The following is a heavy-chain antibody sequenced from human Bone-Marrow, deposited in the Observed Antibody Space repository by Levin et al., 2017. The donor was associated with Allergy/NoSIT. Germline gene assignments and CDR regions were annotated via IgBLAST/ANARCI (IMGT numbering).Heavy chain of an antibody. Sequence: SPTLSLPCIVSGASIRSSHWSWIRQPPGKGLEWIGYIYYSGSTNYNPSLKSRVTMSVDTSRNQFSLTLNSVTAADTAVYYCAKDRVVTSSGTYYYYGMAVWGQGITVSVSS. V-gene: IGHV4-59*01. J-gene: IGHJ6*02. CDR2: IYYSGST. D-gene: IGHD2-21*02. CDR3: AKDRVVTSSGTYYYYGMAV. CDR1: GASIRSSH.